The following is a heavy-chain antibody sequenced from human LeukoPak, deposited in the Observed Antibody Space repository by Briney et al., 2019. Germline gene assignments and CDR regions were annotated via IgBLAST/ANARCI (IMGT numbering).Heavy chain of an antibody. CDR1: GYTFTGYY. Sequence: ASVTVSFTASGYTFTGYYMHWVRQAPGQGLEWMGWINPNSGGTNYAQKFQGRVTMTRDTSISTAYMELSRLRSDDTAVYYCATGSGTFGVFYRDYWGQGTLVTVSS. CDR2: INPNSGGT. D-gene: IGHD3-9*01. CDR3: ATGSGTFGVFYRDY. V-gene: IGHV1-2*02. J-gene: IGHJ4*02.